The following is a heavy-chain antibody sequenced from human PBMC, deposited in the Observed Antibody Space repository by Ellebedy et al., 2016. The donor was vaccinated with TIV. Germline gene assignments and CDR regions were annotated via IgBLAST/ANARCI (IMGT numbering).Heavy chain of an antibody. Sequence: GESLKISXKGPGYSFTSYWISWVRQMPGKGLEWMGRIDPSDSYTNYSPSFQGHVTISADKSISTAYLQWSSLKASDTAMYYCARRLVSSYGMDVWGQGTTVTVSS. V-gene: IGHV5-10-1*01. J-gene: IGHJ6*02. CDR3: ARRLVSSYGMDV. CDR1: GYSFTSYW. D-gene: IGHD6-19*01. CDR2: IDPSDSYT.